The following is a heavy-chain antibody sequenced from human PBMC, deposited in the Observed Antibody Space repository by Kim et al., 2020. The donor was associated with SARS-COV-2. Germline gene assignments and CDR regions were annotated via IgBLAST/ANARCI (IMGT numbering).Heavy chain of an antibody. CDR3: ARLGGAVAGLFDP. J-gene: IGHJ5*02. CDR1: GFTFSSYS. CDR2: ISSSSSYI. D-gene: IGHD6-19*01. V-gene: IGHV3-21*01. Sequence: GALRLSCAASGFTFSSYSMNWVRQAPGKGLEWVSSISSSSSYIYYADSVKGRFTISRDNAKNSLYLQMNSLRAEDTAVYYCARLGGAVAGLFDPWGQGTLVTVSS.